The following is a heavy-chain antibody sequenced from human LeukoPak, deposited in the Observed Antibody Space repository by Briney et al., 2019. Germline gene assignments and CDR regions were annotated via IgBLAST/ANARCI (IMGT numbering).Heavy chain of an antibody. V-gene: IGHV4-59*11. CDR2: KYWSGTS. J-gene: IGHJ5*02. Sequence: PPETLSLTCNVSGDSMENHYWSWIRQPPGKGLEWIGYKYWSGTSNYNPSLKSRVTISVDTSNNQVSLKLTSVTAADAAVYYCARGGVQLWTDPELDLWGQGTLVTVSS. CDR1: GDSMENHY. D-gene: IGHD1-1*01. CDR3: ARGGVQLWTDPELDL.